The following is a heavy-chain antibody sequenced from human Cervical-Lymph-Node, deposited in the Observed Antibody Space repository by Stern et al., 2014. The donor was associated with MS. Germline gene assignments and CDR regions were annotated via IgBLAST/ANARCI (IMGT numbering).Heavy chain of an antibody. V-gene: IGHV4-61*01. Sequence: VQLVESGPGLVKPSETLSLTCTVSGGSVNSGSYYWSWIRQPPGKGLEWIGYIYYSGTTSYNPSLTSRVTILIDTSKTQFYLKVSSVTAADTAVYYCARIKQSVPAGYFDYWGPGTLVSVSS. D-gene: IGHD6-6*01. CDR1: GGSVNSGSYY. CDR2: IYYSGTT. J-gene: IGHJ4*02. CDR3: ARIKQSVPAGYFDY.